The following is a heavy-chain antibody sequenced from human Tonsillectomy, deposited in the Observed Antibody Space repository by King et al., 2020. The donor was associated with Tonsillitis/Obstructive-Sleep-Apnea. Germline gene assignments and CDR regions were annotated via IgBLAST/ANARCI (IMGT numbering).Heavy chain of an antibody. D-gene: IGHD2-2*01. CDR3: AKLGRYCSSTSCYYYFEY. Sequence: QLVQSGGGLVQPGGSLRLSCAASGFTFSSYAMSWVRQAPGKGLEWVSAISGSGGSTYYADSVKGRFTISRDNSKNTLYLQMNSLRAEDTAVYYCAKLGRYCSSTSCYYYFEYWGQGTLVTVSS. J-gene: IGHJ4*02. CDR2: ISGSGGST. CDR1: GFTFSSYA. V-gene: IGHV3-23*04.